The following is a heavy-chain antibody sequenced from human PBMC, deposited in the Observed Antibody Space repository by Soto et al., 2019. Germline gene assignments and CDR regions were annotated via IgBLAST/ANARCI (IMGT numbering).Heavy chain of an antibody. D-gene: IGHD3-9*01. CDR3: AISLYDIVTGSVYNWFDP. CDR2: INAGNGNT. V-gene: IGHV1-3*01. Sequence: GASVKVSCKASGYTFTSYAMHWVRQAPGQRLEWMGWINAGNGNTKYSQKFQGRVTITRDTSASTAYMELSSLRSEDTAVYYCAISLYDIVTGSVYNWFDPWGQGTLVTVSS. J-gene: IGHJ5*02. CDR1: GYTFTSYA.